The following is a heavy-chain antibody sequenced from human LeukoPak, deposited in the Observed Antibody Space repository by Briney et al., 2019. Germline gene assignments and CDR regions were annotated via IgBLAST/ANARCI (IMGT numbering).Heavy chain of an antibody. J-gene: IGHJ4*02. Sequence: ASVKVSCKATGYTFTDSYIHWLRQAPGQGLEWMGIINPSGGSTSYAQKFQGRVTMTRDTSTSTVYMELSSLRSEDTAVYYCARDIGYSSSSNPRDYWGQGTLVTVSS. CDR2: INPSGGST. CDR1: GYTFTDSY. D-gene: IGHD6-6*01. CDR3: ARDIGYSSSSNPRDY. V-gene: IGHV1-46*01.